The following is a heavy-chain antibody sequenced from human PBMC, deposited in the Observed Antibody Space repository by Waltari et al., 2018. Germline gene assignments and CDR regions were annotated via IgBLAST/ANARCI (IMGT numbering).Heavy chain of an antibody. CDR2: ISSSSNYI. J-gene: IGHJ4*02. CDR3: ARDFTSWGFDY. V-gene: IGHV3-21*01. D-gene: IGHD2-2*01. CDR1: GFTFSSYS. Sequence: EVQLVESGGGLVKPGGSLRLSCAASGFTFSSYSMNWVRQAPGNGLEWVSSISSSSNYIYYADSVKGRFTIFRDNAEHSLFLQMNSLRAEDTAVYYCARDFTSWGFDYWGQGTLVTVSS.